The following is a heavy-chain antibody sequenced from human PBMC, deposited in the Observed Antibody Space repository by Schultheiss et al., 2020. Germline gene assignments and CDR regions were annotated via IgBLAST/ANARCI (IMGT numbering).Heavy chain of an antibody. J-gene: IGHJ3*02. D-gene: IGHD3-3*01. CDR1: GGSISSYY. V-gene: IGHV4-59*01. Sequence: SETLSLTCTVSGGSISSYYWSWIRQPPGKGLEWIGYIYYSGSTNYNPSLKSRVTISVDTSKNQFSLKLSSVTAADTAVYYCARLTGVGAFDIWGQGTMVTVSS. CDR3: ARLTGVGAFDI. CDR2: IYYSGST.